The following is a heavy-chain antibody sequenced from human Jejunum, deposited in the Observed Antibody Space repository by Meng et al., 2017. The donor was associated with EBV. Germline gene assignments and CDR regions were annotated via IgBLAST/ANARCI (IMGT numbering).Heavy chain of an antibody. V-gene: IGHV4-39*07. D-gene: IGHD2-15*01. Sequence: QLQLQESGPRLVKPSETLSLTCTAPGTSISSSGYWWGWIRQPPGMGLQSIGNIHYGESAYYDPSLKNRVTISLDTSKNQFSLKLTSVTAADTAIYYCARDHCSGSSGDTCYHQDWGQGTLVTVSS. J-gene: IGHJ4*02. CDR2: IHYGESA. CDR1: GTSISSSGYW. CDR3: ARDHCSGSSGDTCYHQD.